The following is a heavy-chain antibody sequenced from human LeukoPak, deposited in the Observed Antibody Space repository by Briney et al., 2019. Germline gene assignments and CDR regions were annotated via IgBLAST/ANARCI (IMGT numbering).Heavy chain of an antibody. CDR3: ARGRSYGYSSGWYYFDY. J-gene: IGHJ4*02. V-gene: IGHV3-30*04. Sequence: PGGSLRLSCAASGFTFSSYALHWVRQAPGKGLEWVAVISYDGRNKYYADSVKGRFTISRDNAKNSLYLQMNSLRAEDTAVYYCARGRSYGYSSGWYYFDYWGQGTLVTVSS. CDR1: GFTFSSYA. CDR2: ISYDGRNK. D-gene: IGHD6-19*01.